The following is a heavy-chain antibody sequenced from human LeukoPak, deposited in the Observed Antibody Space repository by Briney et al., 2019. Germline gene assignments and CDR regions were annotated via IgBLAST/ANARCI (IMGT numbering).Heavy chain of an antibody. CDR3: ARHVDSDAFDI. V-gene: IGHV5-51*01. D-gene: IGHD3-22*01. CDR1: GYSFSSNW. CDR2: IYPGDSDT. J-gene: IGHJ3*02. Sequence: GESLKISCKGSGYSFSSNWIAWVRQMPGKGLEWMGIIYPGDSDTRYSPSFQGQVTISADKSISTAYLQWSSLKASDTAMYYCARHVDSDAFDIWGQGTMVTVSS.